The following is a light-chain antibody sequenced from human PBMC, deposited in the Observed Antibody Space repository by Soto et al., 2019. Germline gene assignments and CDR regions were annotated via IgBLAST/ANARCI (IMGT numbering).Light chain of an antibody. V-gene: IGLV2-18*02. Sequence: QSALTQPPSVSGSPGQSVTISCTGTSSDVGNYNHVSWYQQSPGTAPKLIIYEVSSRPSGVPDRFSGSKSGNTASLTISGLQAEDEADYYCQSYDSTLSARYVFGTGTKLTVL. J-gene: IGLJ1*01. CDR3: QSYDSTLSARYV. CDR1: SSDVGNYNH. CDR2: EVS.